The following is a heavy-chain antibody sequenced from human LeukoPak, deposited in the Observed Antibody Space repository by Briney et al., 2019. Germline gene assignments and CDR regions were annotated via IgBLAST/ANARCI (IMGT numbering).Heavy chain of an antibody. CDR1: GGTFSSYA. V-gene: IGHV1-69*05. J-gene: IGHJ6*03. D-gene: IGHD1-26*01. Sequence: GASVKVSCKASGGTFSSYAISWVRQAPGQGLEWMGGIIPIFGTANYAQKFQGRVTITTDESTSTAYMELSSLRSEDTAVYYCAIGTSGSYRLYYYYMDVWGKGTTVTVSS. CDR2: IIPIFGTA. CDR3: AIGTSGSYRLYYYYMDV.